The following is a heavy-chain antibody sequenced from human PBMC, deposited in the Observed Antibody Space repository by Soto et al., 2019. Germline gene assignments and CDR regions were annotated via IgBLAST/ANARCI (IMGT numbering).Heavy chain of an antibody. J-gene: IGHJ4*02. CDR2: VWSDGNDR. Sequence: QVHLLESGGGVVQPGRSLRISCAASGFTFSDHGMHWVRQAPGKGLEWVAVVWSDGNDRYYADSVKGRFTISRDNSKNMVYLQMNSLRAEDTAVYYCVRGDNWNDEAADYWGQGTLVTVSS. D-gene: IGHD1-1*01. V-gene: IGHV3-33*01. CDR1: GFTFSDHG. CDR3: VRGDNWNDEAADY.